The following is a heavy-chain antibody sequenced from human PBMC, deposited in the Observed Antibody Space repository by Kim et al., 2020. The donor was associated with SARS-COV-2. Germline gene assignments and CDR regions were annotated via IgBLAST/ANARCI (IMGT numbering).Heavy chain of an antibody. Sequence: SETLSLTCTVSGGSISSSSYYWGWIRQPPGKGLEWIGSIYYSGSTYYNPSLKSRVTISVDTSKNQFSLKLSSVTAADTAVYYCARHGVATIPSPHSGLWSWGQGTLVTVSS. CDR1: GGSISSSSYY. V-gene: IGHV4-39*01. CDR2: IYYSGST. CDR3: ARHGVATIPSPHSGLWS. D-gene: IGHD5-12*01. J-gene: IGHJ5*02.